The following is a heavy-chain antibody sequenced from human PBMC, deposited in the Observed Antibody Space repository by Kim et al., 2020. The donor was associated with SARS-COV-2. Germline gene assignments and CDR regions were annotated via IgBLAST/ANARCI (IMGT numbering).Heavy chain of an antibody. CDR1: GGSFSGYY. CDR3: ARTGRQWLVLNHEYYFDY. V-gene: IGHV4-34*01. CDR2: INHSGST. Sequence: SETLSLTCAVYGGSFSGYYWSWIRQPPGKGLEWIGEINHSGSTNYNPSLKSRVTISVDTSKNQFSLKLSSVTAADTAVYYCARTGRQWLVLNHEYYFDYWGQGTLVTVSS. D-gene: IGHD6-19*01. J-gene: IGHJ4*02.